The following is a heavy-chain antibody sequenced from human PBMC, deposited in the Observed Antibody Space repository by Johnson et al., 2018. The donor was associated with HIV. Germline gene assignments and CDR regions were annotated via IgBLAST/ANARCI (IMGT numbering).Heavy chain of an antibody. CDR1: GFTSDDYG. V-gene: IGHV3-7*01. CDR3: AKNKYSSGWYDAFDI. Sequence: VQLVESGGGLVQPGGSLRLSCAAAGFTSDDYGMSWVRQAPGKGLEWVANIKQDGSEKYYVDSVKGRFTISRDNAKNSLYLQLTSLRAEDTAVYYCAKNKYSSGWYDAFDIWGQGTVVTVSS. CDR2: IKQDGSEK. J-gene: IGHJ3*02. D-gene: IGHD6-19*01.